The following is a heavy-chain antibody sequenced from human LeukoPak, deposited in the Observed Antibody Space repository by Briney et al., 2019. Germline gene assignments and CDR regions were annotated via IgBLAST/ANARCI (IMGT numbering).Heavy chain of an antibody. J-gene: IGHJ4*02. V-gene: IGHV4-31*03. CDR3: ARGTVLLWFGELSRFVDY. D-gene: IGHD3-10*01. CDR1: GGSISSGGYY. CDR2: IYYSGST. Sequence: PSETLSLTCTVSGGSISSGGYYWSWIRQHPGKGLEWIGYIYYSGSTYYNPSLKGRVTISVDTSKNQFSLKLSSVTAADTAVYYCARGTVLLWFGELSRFVDYWGQGTLVTVSS.